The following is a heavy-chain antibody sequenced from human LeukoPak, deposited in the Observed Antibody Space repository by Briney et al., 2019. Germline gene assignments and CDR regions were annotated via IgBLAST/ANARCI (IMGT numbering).Heavy chain of an antibody. D-gene: IGHD2-8*01. V-gene: IGHV1-18*01. CDR2: ISTDNGKT. CDR1: GYSFTRYG. J-gene: IGHJ5*02. Sequence: ASVQVSCKTSGYSFTRYGMSWVRQAPGQGLEWMGWISTDNGKTNYAKKFRGRVTMTPDTSTNTAYKLLRSLRSEDTAMYYCARDWYCPNDVCYNCFDTWGQGTLVSVSS. CDR3: ARDWYCPNDVCYNCFDT.